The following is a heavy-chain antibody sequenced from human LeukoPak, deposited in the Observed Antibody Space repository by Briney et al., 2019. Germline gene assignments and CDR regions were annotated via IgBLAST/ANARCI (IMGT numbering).Heavy chain of an antibody. J-gene: IGHJ4*02. V-gene: IGHV4-59*11. CDR1: GCSISSHY. Sequence: SETLSLTCTVSGCSISSHYWSWIRQPPGKGLEWIGYIYYSGSTNYNPSLEGRVTISVDPSKNQFSLKLSSVTGADPAVYYCAKLGIAAAGRLFDYWGQGTLVTVSS. CDR3: AKLGIAAAGRLFDY. CDR2: IYYSGST. D-gene: IGHD6-13*01.